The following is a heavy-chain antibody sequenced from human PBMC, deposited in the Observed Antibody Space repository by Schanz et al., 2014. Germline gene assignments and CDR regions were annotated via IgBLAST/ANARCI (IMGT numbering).Heavy chain of an antibody. D-gene: IGHD5-12*01. Sequence: QVQLVDSGGGLVKPGGSLRLSCTASGFPFSDYFMAWIRQPPGRGLEWVSYIGNGGVTIYYADSVKGRFTISRDNSKNSLYLQMNSLRAEDTAVYYCARKVVATIGGYYDYWGQGSLVTVSS. CDR2: IGNGGVTI. J-gene: IGHJ4*02. CDR1: GFPFSDYF. CDR3: ARKVVATIGGYYDY. V-gene: IGHV3-11*01.